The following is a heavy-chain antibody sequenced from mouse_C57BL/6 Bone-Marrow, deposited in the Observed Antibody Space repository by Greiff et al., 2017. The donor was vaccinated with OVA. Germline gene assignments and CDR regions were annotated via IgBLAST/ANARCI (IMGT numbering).Heavy chain of an antibody. V-gene: IGHV14-1*01. D-gene: IGHD1-1*01. CDR2: IDPEDGDT. J-gene: IGHJ2*01. CDR1: GFNIKDYY. CDR3: TRSYGSSYGYFDY. Sequence: EVQLQQSGAELVRPGASVKLSCTASGFNIKDYYMHWVKQRPEQGLEWIGRIDPEDGDTEYAPKFQGKATMTADTSSNTAYLQLSSLTSEDTAVYYGTRSYGSSYGYFDYWGQGTTLTVSS.